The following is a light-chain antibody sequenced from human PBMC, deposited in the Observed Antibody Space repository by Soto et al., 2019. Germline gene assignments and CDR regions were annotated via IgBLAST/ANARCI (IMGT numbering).Light chain of an antibody. J-gene: IGLJ2*01. Sequence: QSVLTQPPSVSGAPGQRVTISCTGSSSNIGAGYNVHWYQQVPGTAPKLLIYGDRNRPSGVPDRFSGSKSGTSASLTITGLESEDEADYHFPTYDSSLSGWRFGGRNQLTVL. CDR3: PTYDSSLSGWR. CDR2: GDR. V-gene: IGLV1-40*01. CDR1: SSNIGAGYN.